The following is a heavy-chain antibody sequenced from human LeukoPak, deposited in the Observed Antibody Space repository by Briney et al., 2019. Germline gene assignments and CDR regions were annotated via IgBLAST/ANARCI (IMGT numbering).Heavy chain of an antibody. CDR3: ANQLWSQRIYYYYYMDV. CDR1: GFTFSSYA. Sequence: PGGSLRLSCAASGFTFSSYAMSWVRQAPGKGLEWVSAISGSGGSTYYAESVKGRFTISRDNSKNTLYLQMNSLRAEDTAVYYCANQLWSQRIYYYYYMDVWGKGTTVTVSS. CDR2: ISGSGGST. V-gene: IGHV3-23*01. J-gene: IGHJ6*03. D-gene: IGHD5-18*01.